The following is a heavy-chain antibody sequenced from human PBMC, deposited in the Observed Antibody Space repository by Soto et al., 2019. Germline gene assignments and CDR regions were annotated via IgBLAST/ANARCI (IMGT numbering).Heavy chain of an antibody. V-gene: IGHV4-30-2*01. CDR2: IYHSGSN. CDR1: GVSISSGGYS. CDR3: ARDRCSSTSCYTRNPWFDP. Sequence: TLSLTCAASGVSISSGGYSWGWIRQPKGMGLETVGYIYHSGSNYYDTSLNTRFTISLDRSKNQIAQNLSSLTAADTAVYYCARDRCSSTSCYTRNPWFDPWGQGTLVTVSS. J-gene: IGHJ5*02. D-gene: IGHD2-2*02.